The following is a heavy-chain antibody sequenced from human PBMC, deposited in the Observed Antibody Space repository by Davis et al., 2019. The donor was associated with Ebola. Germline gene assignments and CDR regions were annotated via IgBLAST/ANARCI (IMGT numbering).Heavy chain of an antibody. Sequence: GESLKISCAASGFTFSSYAMSWVRQAPGKGLEWVSAISGSGGSTYYADSVKGRFTISRDNSKNTLYLQMNSLRAEDTAVYYCAKDERLYSYGFPFDYWGQGTLVTVSS. J-gene: IGHJ4*02. V-gene: IGHV3-23*01. D-gene: IGHD5-18*01. CDR3: AKDERLYSYGFPFDY. CDR1: GFTFSSYA. CDR2: ISGSGGST.